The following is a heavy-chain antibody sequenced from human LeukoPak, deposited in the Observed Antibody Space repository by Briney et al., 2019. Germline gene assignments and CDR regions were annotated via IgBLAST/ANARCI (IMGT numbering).Heavy chain of an antibody. CDR3: AKTRRDGYYKGLFDY. J-gene: IGHJ4*02. V-gene: IGHV3-23*01. CDR1: GFTFSTYV. CDR2: ITDSGGTT. D-gene: IGHD3-9*01. Sequence: PGGSLRLSCGASGFTFSTYVMSWVRQAPGKGLEWVSAITDSGGTTYYAASVKGRFTISRDNSKNPLYLQMNSLRAEDTAVYYCAKTRRDGYYKGLFDYWGQGTLVTVSS.